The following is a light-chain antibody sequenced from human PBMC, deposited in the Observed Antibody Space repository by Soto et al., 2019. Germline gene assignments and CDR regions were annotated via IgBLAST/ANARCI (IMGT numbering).Light chain of an antibody. V-gene: IGKV3-15*01. Sequence: EIVMTQSPATLSVSPGEGATLSFMASQSVSSNLAWYQQKPGQAPRLLIYGAYTRAAGVPAGFSGSGSGTEFTLTITSLQSEDIALYYCQQYNIWPPITFGQGTRLEIK. CDR3: QQYNIWPPIT. CDR2: GAY. J-gene: IGKJ5*01. CDR1: QSVSSN.